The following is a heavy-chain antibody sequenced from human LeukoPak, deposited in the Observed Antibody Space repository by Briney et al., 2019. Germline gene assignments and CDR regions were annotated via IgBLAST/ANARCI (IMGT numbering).Heavy chain of an antibody. J-gene: IGHJ4*02. V-gene: IGHV3-48*03. Sequence: PGRSLRLSCAASGLTFSSYEMNWVRQAPGKGLEWGSYISSSASTIHYADSVKGRFTISRDNAKNSLYLQMNSLGAEDTAVYYCTGRYFDWLLRSYFDYWGQGTLVTVSS. D-gene: IGHD3-9*01. CDR1: GLTFSSYE. CDR2: ISSSASTI. CDR3: TGRYFDWLLRSYFDY.